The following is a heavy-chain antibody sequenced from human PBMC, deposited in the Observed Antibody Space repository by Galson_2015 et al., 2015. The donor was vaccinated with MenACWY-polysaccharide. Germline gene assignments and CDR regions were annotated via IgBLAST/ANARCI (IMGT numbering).Heavy chain of an antibody. CDR3: ARAPMLAARRFDY. Sequence: SVKVSCKASGYTFTGYYMHWVRQAPGQGLEWMGRINPNSGGTNYAQKFQGRVTMTRDTSISTAYMELSRLRSDDTAVYYCARAPMLAARRFDYWGQGTLVTVSS. V-gene: IGHV1-2*06. CDR1: GYTFTGYY. D-gene: IGHD6-6*01. CDR2: INPNSGGT. J-gene: IGHJ4*02.